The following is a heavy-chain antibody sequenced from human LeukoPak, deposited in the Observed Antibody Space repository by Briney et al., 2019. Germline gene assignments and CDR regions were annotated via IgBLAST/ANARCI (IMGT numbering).Heavy chain of an antibody. CDR3: ANWYSSGWYTGEGDAFDI. Sequence: GGTLTLTCAASGFTFSSYGLSWVRQAPGKGLEWVSAISGSGGSTYYAASVKRRFTISRENSKNTLYLQMNSLRAEDTAVYYCANWYSSGWYTGEGDAFDIWGQGTMVTVSS. D-gene: IGHD6-19*01. CDR1: GFTFSSYG. J-gene: IGHJ3*02. CDR2: ISGSGGST. V-gene: IGHV3-23*01.